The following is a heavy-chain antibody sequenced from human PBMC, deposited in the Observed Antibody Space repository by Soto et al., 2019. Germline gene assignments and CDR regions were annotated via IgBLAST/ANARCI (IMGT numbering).Heavy chain of an antibody. D-gene: IGHD3-3*01. CDR2: IWYDGSNK. J-gene: IGHJ4*02. CDR1: GFTFSSYG. CDR3: ARGRFLEWLPN. V-gene: IGHV3-33*01. Sequence: QVQLVESGGGVVQPGRSLRLSCAASGFTFSSYGMHWVRQAPGKGLEWVAVIWYDGSNKYYAESVKGRFTISRDNSKNTLYLQMNSLRAEDTAVYYCARGRFLEWLPNWGQGTLVTVSS.